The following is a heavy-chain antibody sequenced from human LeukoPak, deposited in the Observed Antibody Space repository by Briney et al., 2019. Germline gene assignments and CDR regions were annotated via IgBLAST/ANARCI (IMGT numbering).Heavy chain of an antibody. CDR3: ARNVEVSTVTTADY. Sequence: GGSLRLSCEASGFTFSSYSMHWGRQAPGKGLEWVAVISYDGSNKYYPDSVKGRFTISRDNSKNTLYLQMNSLRGEDTAVYYCARNVEVSTVTTADYWGQGTLVTVSS. J-gene: IGHJ4*02. CDR1: GFTFSSYS. D-gene: IGHD4-11*01. V-gene: IGHV3-30*04. CDR2: ISYDGSNK.